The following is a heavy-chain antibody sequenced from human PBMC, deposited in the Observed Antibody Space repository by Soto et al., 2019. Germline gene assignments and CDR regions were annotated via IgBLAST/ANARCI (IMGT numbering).Heavy chain of an antibody. V-gene: IGHV4-30-4*01. J-gene: IGHJ5*02. Sequence: SETLSLTCTVSGASSSSGDHYWSWIRQPPGKGLEWIGYIYHSESTYYNPSLKSRVTVSVDTSKNQVSLKLKSVTAADTAVYYCASQGGSSSGWRPWNWFDPWGQGTLVTVSS. CDR3: ASQGGSSSGWRPWNWFDP. CDR2: IYHSEST. D-gene: IGHD6-19*01. CDR1: GASSSSGDHY.